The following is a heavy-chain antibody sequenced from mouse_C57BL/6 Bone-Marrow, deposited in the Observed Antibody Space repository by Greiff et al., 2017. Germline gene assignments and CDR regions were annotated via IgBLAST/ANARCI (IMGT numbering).Heavy chain of an antibody. V-gene: IGHV1-81*01. D-gene: IGHD1-1*01. Sequence: QVQLQQSGAELARPGASVKLSCKASGYTFTSYGISWVKQRTGQGLEWIGEIYPRSGNTYYNEKFKGKATLTADKSASTAYMELRSLTSEDSAVYFCAKKGAITTGVALYYYAMDYWGQGTSVTVSS. CDR1: GYTFTSYG. J-gene: IGHJ4*01. CDR2: IYPRSGNT. CDR3: AKKGAITTGVALYYYAMDY.